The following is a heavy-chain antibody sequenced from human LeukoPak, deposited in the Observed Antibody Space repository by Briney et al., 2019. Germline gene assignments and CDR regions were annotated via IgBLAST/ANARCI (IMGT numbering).Heavy chain of an antibody. V-gene: IGHV4-30-2*01. CDR3: ARGSGWSLYFDY. D-gene: IGHD6-13*01. Sequence: NPSETLSLTCAVSGGSISSGGYSWSWIRQPPGKGLEWIGYIYHSGSTYYNPSLKSRVTISVDRSKNQFSLKLSSVTAADTAVYYCARGSGWSLYFDYWGQGTLVTVSS. CDR1: GGSISSGGYS. J-gene: IGHJ4*02. CDR2: IYHSGST.